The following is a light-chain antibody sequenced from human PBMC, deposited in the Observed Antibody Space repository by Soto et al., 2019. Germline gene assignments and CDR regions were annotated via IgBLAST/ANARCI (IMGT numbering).Light chain of an antibody. J-gene: IGKJ1*01. CDR1: QSVGSNY. V-gene: IGKV3-20*01. CDR2: GAS. CDR3: QQYGSSPRT. Sequence: EIVWTQSPGTLSLSPGERATLSCRASQSVGSNYFAWYQQKPGQAPRLLIYGASSRATGIPDRFSGSGSGTDFTLTISRLEPEDFAIYYCQQYGSSPRTFGQGTKVEIK.